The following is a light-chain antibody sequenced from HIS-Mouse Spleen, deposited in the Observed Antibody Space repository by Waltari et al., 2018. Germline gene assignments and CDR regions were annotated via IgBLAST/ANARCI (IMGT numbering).Light chain of an antibody. V-gene: IGKV1-8*01. J-gene: IGKJ5*01. CDR3: QQYYSYLPIT. CDR2: AAS. CDR1: QGISSY. Sequence: AIRMYQSPSSFSASPGDRVTMSCRASQGISSYLAWYQQKPGKAPKLLIYAASTLQSGVPSRFSGSGSGTDFTLTISCLQSEDFATYYCQQYYSYLPITFGQGTRLEIK.